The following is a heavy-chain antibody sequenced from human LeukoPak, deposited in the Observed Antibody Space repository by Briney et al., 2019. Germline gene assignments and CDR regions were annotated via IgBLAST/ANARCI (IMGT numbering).Heavy chain of an antibody. CDR1: GFTFSSYS. J-gene: IGHJ4*02. CDR2: ISRTSTYI. V-gene: IGHV3-21*01. D-gene: IGHD2-21*02. CDR3: ASSGCGGDCYSEKTYYLDY. Sequence: GGSLRLSCVASGFTFSSYSMNWFRQAPGKGPEWVSSISRTSTYIYYADSMKGRFTISRDNAKNSLYLQLNSLRDEDTAVYYCASSGCGGDCYSEKTYYLDYWGQGTLVTVSS.